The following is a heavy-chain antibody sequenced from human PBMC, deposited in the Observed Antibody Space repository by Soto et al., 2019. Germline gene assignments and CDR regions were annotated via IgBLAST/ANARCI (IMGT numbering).Heavy chain of an antibody. J-gene: IGHJ6*02. CDR1: AFTFSSNA. CDR3: ARDRAAMAPYSYYDYGMDV. CDR2: VSYDGSNK. D-gene: IGHD5-18*01. V-gene: IGHV3-30-3*01. Sequence: QVQLVESGGGVVQPGRSLRLFCAASAFTFSSNAMHWVRQAPGKGLEWVAVVSYDGSNKYYADSVKGRFTISRDNSKNTLYLQMNSLRPEDTAVYYCARDRAAMAPYSYYDYGMDVWGQGTTVTVSS.